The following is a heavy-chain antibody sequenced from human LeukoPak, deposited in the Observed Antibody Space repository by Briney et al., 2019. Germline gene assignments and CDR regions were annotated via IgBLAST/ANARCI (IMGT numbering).Heavy chain of an antibody. V-gene: IGHV4-59*01. Sequence: SETLSLTCTASGGSISSYYWSWIRQPPGKGLERIGYIYYSGSTNYNPSLKSRVTISVDTSKNQFSLKLSSVTAADTAVYYCARVYYYDSSGYRSPLYYYYYMDVWGKGTTVTVSS. CDR1: GGSISSYY. CDR3: ARVYYYDSSGYRSPLYYYYYMDV. CDR2: IYYSGST. J-gene: IGHJ6*03. D-gene: IGHD3-22*01.